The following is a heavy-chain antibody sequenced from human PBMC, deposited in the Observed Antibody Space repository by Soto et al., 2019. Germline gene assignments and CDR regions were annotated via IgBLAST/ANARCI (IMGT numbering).Heavy chain of an antibody. CDR2: VKSKTDGGKT. CDR3: TTDGGGSGWRD. D-gene: IGHD6-19*01. Sequence: VQLVESGGGLVKPGGSLRLSCAASGFTLRNAQMHWVRQAPGKGLEWVGRVKSKTDGGKTDYAAPVKGKFTISGDDSKDTVYLKMNSLKADDTAVYYCTTDGGGSGWRDWGQGTLVTVSS. J-gene: IGHJ4*02. CDR1: GFTLRNAQ. V-gene: IGHV3-15*07.